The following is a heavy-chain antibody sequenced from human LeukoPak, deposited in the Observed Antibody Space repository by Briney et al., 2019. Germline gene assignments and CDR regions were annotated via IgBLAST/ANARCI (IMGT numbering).Heavy chain of an antibody. CDR2: ISGSGGST. CDR1: GFTFSSYA. Sequence: PGGSLRLSCAASGFTFSSYAMSWVRQAPAKGLEWVSGISGSGGSTHYADSVKGRFTISRDNAKNTVYLQMNSLRAEDTAVYYRAREEPRYYFDYWGQGTLVTISS. J-gene: IGHJ4*02. V-gene: IGHV3-23*01. CDR3: AREEPRYYFDY.